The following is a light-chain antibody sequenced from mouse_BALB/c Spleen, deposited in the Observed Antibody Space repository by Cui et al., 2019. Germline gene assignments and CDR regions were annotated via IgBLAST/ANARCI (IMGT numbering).Light chain of an antibody. CDR3: QQCRSYPRT. Sequence: DIQMNQPPSRLSASPGDTITITSYASKNINVWLSWYQQKPGNIPKLLIYKASNLHSGVPARFSGSGSGRGFTLTISSLQPEDIATYYCQQCRSYPRTFGGGTKLEIK. CDR1: KNINVW. CDR2: KAS. V-gene: IGKV10-94*01_Mus_spretus. J-gene: IGKJ1*01.